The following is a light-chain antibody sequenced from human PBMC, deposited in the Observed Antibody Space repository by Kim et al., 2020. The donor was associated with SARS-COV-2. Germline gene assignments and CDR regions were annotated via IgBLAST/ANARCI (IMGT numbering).Light chain of an antibody. CDR2: GKN. V-gene: IGLV3-19*01. CDR3: NSRDSSGNHVV. J-gene: IGLJ2*01. Sequence: ALRQKVRTTCQGDGLRSYYASWYQQKPGQAPVLVIYGKNNRPSGIPDRFSGSSSGNTASLTITGAQAEDEADYYCNSRDSSGNHVVFGGGTQLTVL. CDR1: GLRSYY.